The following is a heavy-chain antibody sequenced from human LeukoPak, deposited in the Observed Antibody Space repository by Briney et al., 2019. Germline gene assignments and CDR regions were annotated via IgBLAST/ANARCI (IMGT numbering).Heavy chain of an antibody. J-gene: IGHJ4*02. CDR1: GCTLAPYA. D-gene: IGHD1-26*01. Sequence: GCSLRLPRPHSGCTLAPYAMIRVRQAPANGLEWVSDISYSGSIYYAASVKARFTISRDNSKNTLYLQMSSLRDEDTAIYYCAKSLHVGRRQSFDYWGQGTPLTVSS. V-gene: IGHV3-23*01. CDR3: AKSLHVGRRQSFDY. CDR2: ISYSGSI.